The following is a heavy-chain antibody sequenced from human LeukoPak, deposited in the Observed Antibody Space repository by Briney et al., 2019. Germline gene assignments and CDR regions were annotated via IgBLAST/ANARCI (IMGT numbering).Heavy chain of an antibody. V-gene: IGHV4-39*07. D-gene: IGHD6-13*01. CDR1: GGSISSSSYY. Sequence: SETLSLTCTVSGGSISSSSYYWGWIRQPPGEGLEWIGSIYYSGSTYYNPSLKSRVTISVDTSKNQFSLKLSSVTAADTAVYYCVAAAARAFDIWGQGTMVTVSS. CDR2: IYYSGST. J-gene: IGHJ3*02. CDR3: VAAAARAFDI.